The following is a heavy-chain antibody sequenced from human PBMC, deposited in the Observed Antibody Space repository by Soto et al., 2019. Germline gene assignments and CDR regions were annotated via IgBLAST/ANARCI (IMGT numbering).Heavy chain of an antibody. J-gene: IGHJ3*02. Sequence: EVQLLDSGGGLVQPGGSLRLSCAASGFTFSSYAMSWXRXAXXXXLEWVSSISGSGGGTYYADSVKGRFTFSRDNSKNTLYLXMNXXXXXXXXXXXXXXXXXXXXXXXPSDAFDIWGQGTMVTVSS. CDR1: GFTFSSYA. V-gene: IGHV3-23*01. CDR3: XXXXXXXXXXXPSDAFDI. CDR2: ISGSGGGT.